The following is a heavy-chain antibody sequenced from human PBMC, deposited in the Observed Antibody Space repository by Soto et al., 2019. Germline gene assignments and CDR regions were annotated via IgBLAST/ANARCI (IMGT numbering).Heavy chain of an antibody. J-gene: IGHJ3*02. CDR2: ISGAGGST. V-gene: IGHV3-23*01. Sequence: GGSLRLSCAASGFTFSTYALSWVRQAPGKGLEWLSAISGAGGSTYYPDSVKGRFTISRDNSKNMLFLQMNSLRAEDTAVYYCAKVIPVAWAFDIWGQGTMVTVSS. CDR3: AKVIPVAWAFDI. D-gene: IGHD3-16*01. CDR1: GFTFSTYA.